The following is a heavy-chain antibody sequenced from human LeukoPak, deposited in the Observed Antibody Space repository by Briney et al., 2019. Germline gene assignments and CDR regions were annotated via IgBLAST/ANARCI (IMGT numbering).Heavy chain of an antibody. CDR2: ISSSSYI. J-gene: IGHJ3*02. D-gene: IGHD3-22*01. V-gene: IGHV3-21*01. CDR1: GFTFSTYT. CDR3: ARDPYDSTGYETPLAFDI. Sequence: AGGSLRLSCAASGFTFSTYTMNWVSQAPGKGLEWVSTISSSSYIYYGDSVKGRFTISRDNAKNSLYLQMNSLRAEDTAVYYCARDPYDSTGYETPLAFDIWGQGTMVTVSS.